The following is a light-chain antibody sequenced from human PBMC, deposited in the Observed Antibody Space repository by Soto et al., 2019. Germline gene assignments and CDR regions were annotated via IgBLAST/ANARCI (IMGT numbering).Light chain of an antibody. J-gene: IGKJ2*01. V-gene: IGKV1-39*01. CDR3: QQSYSKPYT. Sequence: DIQMTQSPSSLSASVGDRVTITCRASQSISNFLNWYQHKTGKAPELLVYAASNLQSGVPSRFSGSGSGTDFTLTISSLQPEDFATYYCQQSYSKPYTFGQGTKVDIK. CDR1: QSISNF. CDR2: AAS.